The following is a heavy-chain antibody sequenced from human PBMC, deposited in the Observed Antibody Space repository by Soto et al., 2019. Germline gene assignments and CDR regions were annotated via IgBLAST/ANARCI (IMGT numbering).Heavy chain of an antibody. D-gene: IGHD3-22*01. Sequence: GSLRLSCVASGFTFNNARMNWVRQAPGKGLEWVGRIKSKTDGGTTDYAALVKGRFTISRDDSKTTLYLQMNGLKTEDTAVYYCTTAENYYDSSSFDYWGQGTLVTVSS. CDR3: TTAENYYDSSSFDY. J-gene: IGHJ4*02. V-gene: IGHV3-15*01. CDR1: GFTFNNAR. CDR2: IKSKTDGGTT.